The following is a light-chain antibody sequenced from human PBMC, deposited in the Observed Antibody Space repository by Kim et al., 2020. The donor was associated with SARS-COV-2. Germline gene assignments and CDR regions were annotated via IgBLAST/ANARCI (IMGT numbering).Light chain of an antibody. V-gene: IGLV2-8*01. Sequence: GQSVTISCTGTHSDIVRFNYVSWYQHHPGRAPKLIIYEVSRRPSGVPDRFSGSKSANTASLTVSGLQTEDEADYYCSSYTDSDTLIFGGGTQLTVL. CDR1: HSDIVRFNY. CDR2: EVS. J-gene: IGLJ2*01. CDR3: SSYTDSDTLI.